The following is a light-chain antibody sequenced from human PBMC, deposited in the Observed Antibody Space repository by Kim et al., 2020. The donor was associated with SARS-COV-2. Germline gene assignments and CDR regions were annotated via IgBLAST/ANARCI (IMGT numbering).Light chain of an antibody. J-gene: IGKJ1*01. V-gene: IGKV1-5*01. CDR3: QQYDSYST. CDR2: TAS. Sequence: SASVADRVTITCQASQSISSHLAWYQQKPGKAPNLLIHTASTLQSGVPSRFSGSGSGTEFTLTISSLQPDDFATYYCQQYDSYSTFGQGTKVDIK. CDR1: QSISSH.